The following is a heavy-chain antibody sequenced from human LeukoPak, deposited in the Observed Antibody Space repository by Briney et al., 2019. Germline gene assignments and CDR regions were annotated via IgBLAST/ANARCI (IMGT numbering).Heavy chain of an antibody. Sequence: ASVKVSCKASGYTFTSYDINWVRQATGQGLEWMGWMNPNSGNTGYAQKFQGRVTMTRNTSISTAYMELSSLRAEDTAVYYCAKVGPLSSTTGLGTDYWGQGTLVTVSS. CDR3: AKVGPLSSTTGLGTDY. J-gene: IGHJ4*02. CDR2: MNPNSGNT. CDR1: GYTFTSYD. D-gene: IGHD2/OR15-2a*01. V-gene: IGHV1-8*01.